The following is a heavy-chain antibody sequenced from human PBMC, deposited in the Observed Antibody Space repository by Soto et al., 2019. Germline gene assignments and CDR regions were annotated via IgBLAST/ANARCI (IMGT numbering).Heavy chain of an antibody. CDR1: GFTFSSYA. CDR3: AKWGQYYDTSAKGVH. D-gene: IGHD3-22*01. Sequence: EVQLLESGGDLVQPWGSLRLSCAASGFTFSSYAMSWVRQAPGKGLEWVSGINYSGDDTNYADSVKGRFTISRDNSKKTLYLQMNSLRDEDTAVYYCAKWGQYYDTSAKGVHWGKGTLVTVSS. CDR2: INYSGDDT. J-gene: IGHJ4*02. V-gene: IGHV3-23*01.